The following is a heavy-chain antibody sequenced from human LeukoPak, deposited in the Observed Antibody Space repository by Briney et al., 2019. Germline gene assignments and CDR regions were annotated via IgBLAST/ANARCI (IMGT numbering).Heavy chain of an antibody. J-gene: IGHJ3*02. CDR1: GSTFSSYG. CDR3: AKEQYNYGANGHYTFHI. V-gene: IGHV3-30*02. CDR2: IRYDGSNK. Sequence: GGSLRLSCAASGSTFSSYGMHWVRQAPGKGLEWVAFIRYDGSNKYYADSVKGRFTISRDNSKNTLYLQMNSLRAEDTAVYYCAKEQYNYGANGHYTFHIWGQGTMVTVSS. D-gene: IGHD4/OR15-4a*01.